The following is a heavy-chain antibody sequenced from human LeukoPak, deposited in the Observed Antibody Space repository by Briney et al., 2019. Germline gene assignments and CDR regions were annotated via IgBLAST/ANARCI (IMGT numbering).Heavy chain of an antibody. D-gene: IGHD6-19*01. CDR2: IYTSGST. J-gene: IGHJ2*01. V-gene: IGHV4-61*02. CDR3: ASGSGWYSLWYFDL. Sequence: SETLSLTCTVSGGSISSNTYYWSWIRQPAGKGLEWIGRIYTSGSTNYSPSLKSRVTISVDTSKNRFSLKLNSVTAAGTAVYYCASGSGWYSLWYFDLWGRGTLVTVSS. CDR1: GGSISSNTYY.